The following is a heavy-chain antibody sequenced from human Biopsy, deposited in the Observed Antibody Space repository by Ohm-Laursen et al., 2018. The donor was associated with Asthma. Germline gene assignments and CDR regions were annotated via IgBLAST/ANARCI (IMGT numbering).Heavy chain of an antibody. CDR2: INSVFGTR. CDR1: GGTFNTYV. Sequence: SVKASRKPFGGTFNTYVIGWVRQAPGHGVEGMGGINSVFGTRTYPQKFQDGVTITAEDSTSTVYMELSSLRSEDTAVYYCARKAGSCISRSCYSLDFWGQGTLVTVSS. CDR3: ARKAGSCISRSCYSLDF. V-gene: IGHV1-69*13. D-gene: IGHD2-15*01. J-gene: IGHJ4*02.